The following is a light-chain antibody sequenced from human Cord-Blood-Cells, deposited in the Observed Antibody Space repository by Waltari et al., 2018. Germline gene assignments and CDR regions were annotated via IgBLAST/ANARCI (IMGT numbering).Light chain of an antibody. Sequence: QSALTQPASVSGSPGQSITISCTGTSSDVGSYNLVSCYQQHPGKAPKLMIYEGSKRPSGVSNRFFGSKSGNTASLTISGLQAEDEADYYCCSYAGRVFGGGTKLTVL. CDR2: EGS. CDR3: CSYAGRV. V-gene: IGLV2-23*01. J-gene: IGLJ2*01. CDR1: SSDVGSYNL.